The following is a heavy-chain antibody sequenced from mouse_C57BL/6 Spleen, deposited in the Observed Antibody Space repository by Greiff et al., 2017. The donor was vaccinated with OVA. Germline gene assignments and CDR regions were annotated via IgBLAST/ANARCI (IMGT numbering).Heavy chain of an antibody. CDR1: GFNIKDYY. D-gene: IGHD2-1*01. Sequence: EVQLQQSGAELVKPGASVKLSCTASGFNIKDYYMHWVKQRTEQGLEWIGRIDPEDGENKYAPKFQGKATITADTSSNTAYLQLSSLTSEDTAVYYCARESDYGNPAWFAYWGQGTLVTVSA. J-gene: IGHJ3*01. CDR3: ARESDYGNPAWFAY. V-gene: IGHV14-2*01. CDR2: IDPEDGEN.